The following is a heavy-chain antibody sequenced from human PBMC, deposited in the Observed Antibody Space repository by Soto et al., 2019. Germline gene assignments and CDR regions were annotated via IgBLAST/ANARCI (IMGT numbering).Heavy chain of an antibody. J-gene: IGHJ6*02. D-gene: IGHD2-2*01. CDR1: GYRFNNYW. CDR2: IYPGDSDT. V-gene: IGHV5-51*01. CDR3: SRDNCSGTPCYELDV. Sequence: PGESQKISCNGSGYRFNNYWIAWVRQMNGKGLEWMGIIYPGDSDTRYSPSFQGQVTISADKAINTAYLQWSRLKASDTAMYYGSRDNCSGTPCYELDVWGQGTKVTVSS.